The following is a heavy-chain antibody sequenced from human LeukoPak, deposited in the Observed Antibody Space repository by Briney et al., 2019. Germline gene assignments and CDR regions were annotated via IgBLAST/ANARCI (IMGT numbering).Heavy chain of an antibody. CDR1: GGSVSSYY. CDR3: ARDLWRSSYGMDV. V-gene: IGHV4-4*07. Sequence: SETLSLTCTVSGGSVSSYYWSWIRQPAGKGLEWIGRIYTSGSTNYNPSLESRVTMSVDTSKNQFSLKLSSVTAADTAVYYCARDLWRSSYGMDVWGQGTTVTVSS. D-gene: IGHD2-21*01. J-gene: IGHJ6*02. CDR2: IYTSGST.